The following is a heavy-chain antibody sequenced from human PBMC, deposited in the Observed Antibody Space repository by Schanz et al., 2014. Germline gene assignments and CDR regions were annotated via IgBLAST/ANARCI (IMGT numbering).Heavy chain of an antibody. Sequence: PGGSLRLSCAASGFPFSSYALHWVRQAPGKGLEWISYIKISGDVFYTDSVKGRFTISRDNPKKTLYLQMNSLRAEDTAVYYCARDQGTGDLPILRPAYGMDVWGQGTTVTVSS. D-gene: IGHD7-27*01. V-gene: IGHV3-48*03. CDR2: IKISGDV. J-gene: IGHJ6*02. CDR1: GFPFSSYA. CDR3: ARDQGTGDLPILRPAYGMDV.